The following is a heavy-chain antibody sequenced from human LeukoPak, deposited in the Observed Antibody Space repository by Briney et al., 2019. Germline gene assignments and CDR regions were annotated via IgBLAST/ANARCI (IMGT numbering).Heavy chain of an antibody. D-gene: IGHD6-13*01. CDR1: GYTFTNYE. Sequence: ASVKVSCKASGYTFTNYEINWVRQGTGQGLEWLGWMNPSSGNTGYAQKFQGRVTMTRDTSISTAYMELSSLRSEDTAVYYCAKDHREDSSSWYSISYYFDYWGQGTLVTVSS. V-gene: IGHV1-8*01. J-gene: IGHJ4*02. CDR3: AKDHREDSSSWYSISYYFDY. CDR2: MNPSSGNT.